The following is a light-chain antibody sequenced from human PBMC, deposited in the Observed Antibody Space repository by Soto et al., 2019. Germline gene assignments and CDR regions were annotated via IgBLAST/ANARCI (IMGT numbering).Light chain of an antibody. V-gene: IGKV1-5*03. J-gene: IGKJ2*01. CDR2: KAS. CDR1: QTISSW. CDR3: QHYNYWPYT. Sequence: DIQMTQSPSTLSGSVGDRVTITCRASQTISSWLAWYQQKQGKAPKLLIYKASTLKSGVPSRFSGSGSGTELTITISSLQSEDCAVYDCQHYNYWPYTFGQGTKVDIK.